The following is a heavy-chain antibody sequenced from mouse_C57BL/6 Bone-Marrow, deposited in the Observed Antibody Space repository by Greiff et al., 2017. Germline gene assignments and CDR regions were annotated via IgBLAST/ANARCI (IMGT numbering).Heavy chain of an antibody. Sequence: QVQLQQSGAELVKPGASVKISCKASGYAFSSYWMNWVKQRPGKGLEWIGQIYPGDGDTTYNGKFKGKATLTADKSSSSASMQLRSLTSEDSAVYFCAIVYGSSTGTGYFDYWGQGTTLTVSS. D-gene: IGHD1-1*01. CDR2: IYPGDGDT. V-gene: IGHV1-80*01. CDR1: GYAFSSYW. J-gene: IGHJ2*01. CDR3: AIVYGSSTGTGYFDY.